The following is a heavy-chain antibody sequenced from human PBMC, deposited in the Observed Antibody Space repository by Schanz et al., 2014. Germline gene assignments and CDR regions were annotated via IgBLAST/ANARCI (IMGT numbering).Heavy chain of an antibody. CDR1: GYVFTAYY. V-gene: IGHV1-2*02. D-gene: IGHD1-1*01. J-gene: IGHJ2*01. CDR3: ARDVGRPGHFWYFDL. CDR2: TNPNGGA. Sequence: QGHLVQSGAEVKEPGASVQVSCKASGYVFTAYYMHWVRQAPGQGLEWMGVTNPNGGAGFAQKFQGRISMTRGTSTTTLCMELRSLTSEDAAVCVCARDVGRPGHFWYFDLGGRGTLVTVSS.